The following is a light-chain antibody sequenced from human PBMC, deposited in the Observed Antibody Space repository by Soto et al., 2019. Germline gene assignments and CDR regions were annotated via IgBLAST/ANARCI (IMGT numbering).Light chain of an antibody. CDR1: RSVLYSSNKYNY. V-gene: IGKV4-1*01. CDR3: QQCYDTTLT. CDR2: WAS. Sequence: DSVITQSPASLAMCQGETAASGCKSSRSVLYSSNKYNYLAWYQQKQVQPPKLLITWASTRAPGVSGRFSDSEFATDGTITISRLRYEDVSVYYGQQCYDTTLTFGGGTKVDI. J-gene: IGKJ4*01.